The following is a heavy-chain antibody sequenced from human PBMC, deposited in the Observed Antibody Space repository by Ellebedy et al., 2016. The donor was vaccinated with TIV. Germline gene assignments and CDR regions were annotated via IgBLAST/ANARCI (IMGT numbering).Heavy chain of an antibody. CDR2: ISGSGGST. Sequence: GGSLRLSXAASGFTFSSYAMSWVRQAPGKGLEWVSAISGSGGSTYYADSVKGRFTISRDNSKNTLYLQMNSLRAEDTAVYYCARDRGDYYDSSGADYWGQGTLVTVSS. V-gene: IGHV3-23*01. J-gene: IGHJ4*02. CDR1: GFTFSSYA. CDR3: ARDRGDYYDSSGADY. D-gene: IGHD3-22*01.